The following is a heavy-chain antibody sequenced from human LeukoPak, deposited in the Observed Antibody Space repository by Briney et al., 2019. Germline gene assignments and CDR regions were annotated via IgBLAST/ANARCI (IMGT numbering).Heavy chain of an antibody. CDR1: GFTFSNAW. CDR2: ISASGGTT. J-gene: IGHJ6*03. V-gene: IGHV3-23*01. Sequence: GGSLRLSCAASGFTFSNAWMSWVRQAPGKGLEWVSAISASGGTTYYADSVKGRFPVSRDNSNNTRYLQMNSLRAEDTAIYYCAKNGDRGAYCSGGSCYPYYFYYIDVWGKGTTVTISS. CDR3: AKNGDRGAYCSGGSCYPYYFYYIDV. D-gene: IGHD2-15*01.